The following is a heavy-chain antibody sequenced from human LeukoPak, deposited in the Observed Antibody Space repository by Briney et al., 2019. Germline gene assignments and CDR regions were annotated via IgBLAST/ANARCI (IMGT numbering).Heavy chain of an antibody. D-gene: IGHD3-22*01. Sequence: GSLRLSCAASGFTFSSYSMNWVRQAPGKGLEWVSYISSSGSTIYYADSVKGRFTISRDNAKNSLCLQMNSLRAEDTAVYYCARDSSGYFHWFDPWGQGTLVTVSS. V-gene: IGHV3-48*04. CDR1: GFTFSSYS. J-gene: IGHJ5*02. CDR2: ISSSGSTI. CDR3: ARDSSGYFHWFDP.